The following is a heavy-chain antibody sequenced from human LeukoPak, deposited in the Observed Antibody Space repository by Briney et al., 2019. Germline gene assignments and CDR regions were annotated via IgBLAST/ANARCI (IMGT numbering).Heavy chain of an antibody. Sequence: GASVKVSCKASGYTFTSYGISWVRQAPGQGLEWMGWISAYNGNTNYAQKLQGRVTMTTDTSTSPAYMELRSLRSDDTAVYYCARDFDYDILTGLGFDYWGQGTLVTVSS. V-gene: IGHV1-18*01. CDR3: ARDFDYDILTGLGFDY. D-gene: IGHD3-9*01. J-gene: IGHJ4*02. CDR1: GYTFTSYG. CDR2: ISAYNGNT.